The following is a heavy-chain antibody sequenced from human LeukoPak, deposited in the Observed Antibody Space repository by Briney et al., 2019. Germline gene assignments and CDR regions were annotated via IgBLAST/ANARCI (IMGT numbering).Heavy chain of an antibody. CDR1: GVTLSTYA. J-gene: IGHJ6*02. CDR3: AKNLYCGGGSCYPSALGMDV. Sequence: GGSLRLSCAASGVTLSTYAMSWARQAPGRGLEWVSGISSSGSGGNTYYADSVKGRFTISRDNSKNTLFLQMNSLRAEDTAVYYCAKNLYCGGGSCYPSALGMDVWGQGTTVTVSS. D-gene: IGHD2-15*01. CDR2: ISSSGSGGNT. V-gene: IGHV3-23*01.